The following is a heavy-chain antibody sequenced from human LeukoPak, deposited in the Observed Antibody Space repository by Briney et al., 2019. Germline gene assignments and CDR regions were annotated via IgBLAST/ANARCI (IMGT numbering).Heavy chain of an antibody. J-gene: IGHJ4*02. Sequence: GSLRLSCAASTFPFSSYGMSWVRQAPGKGLEWVSHISSSGGRTYYADSVKGRFTISRDNSKNTLYLQMNSLRAEDTAVYYCAKGGGSSVRGVRWSNFDYWGQGTLVTVSS. V-gene: IGHV3-23*01. CDR3: AKGGGSSVRGVRWSNFDY. D-gene: IGHD3-10*01. CDR2: ISSSGGRT. CDR1: TFPFSSYG.